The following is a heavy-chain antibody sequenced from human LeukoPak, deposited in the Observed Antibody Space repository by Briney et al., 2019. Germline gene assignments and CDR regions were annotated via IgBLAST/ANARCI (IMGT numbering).Heavy chain of an antibody. CDR1: GGSFSGYY. J-gene: IGHJ1*01. Sequence: PSETLSLTCAVYGGSFSGYYWSWIRQPPGKGLEWIGEINHSGSTNYNPSLKSRVTISVDTSKNQFSLKLSSVTAADTAVYYCAARGPYGDYTTAPWGQGTLVTVSS. CDR3: AARGPYGDYTTAP. CDR2: INHSGST. D-gene: IGHD4-17*01. V-gene: IGHV4-34*01.